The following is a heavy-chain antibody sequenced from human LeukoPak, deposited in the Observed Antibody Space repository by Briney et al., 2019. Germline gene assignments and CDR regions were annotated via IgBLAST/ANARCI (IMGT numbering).Heavy chain of an antibody. D-gene: IGHD3-3*01. CDR2: IKQDGSEK. Sequence: GGSLRLSCAASGFTFSSYAMSWVRQAPGKGLEWVANIKQDGSEKYYVDSVKGRFTISRDNAKNSLYLQMNSLRAEDTAVYYCARDLSALDAFDIWGQGTMVTVSS. V-gene: IGHV3-7*01. CDR1: GFTFSSYA. J-gene: IGHJ3*02. CDR3: ARDLSALDAFDI.